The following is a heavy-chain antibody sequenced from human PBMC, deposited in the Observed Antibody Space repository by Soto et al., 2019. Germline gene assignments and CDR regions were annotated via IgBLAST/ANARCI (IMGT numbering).Heavy chain of an antibody. V-gene: IGHV4-34*01. Sequence: QVQLQQWGAGLLKPSETLSLNCAVTGGSLSGYYWSWIRQPPGKGLEWIGEVKDGGHTNYSPSLRGRVTISPDTSNNQLSLRLNSVTAADTGVYYCARGQEGVVATHWDQGSLVTVSS. J-gene: IGHJ4*02. CDR3: ARGQEGVVATH. D-gene: IGHD5-12*01. CDR1: GGSLSGYY. CDR2: VKDGGHT.